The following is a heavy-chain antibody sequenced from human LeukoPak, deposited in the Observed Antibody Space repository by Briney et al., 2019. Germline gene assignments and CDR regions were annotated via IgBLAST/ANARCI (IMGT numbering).Heavy chain of an antibody. CDR3: ATYGDYEFAMDV. V-gene: IGHV1-69*04. Sequence: SVKVSCKSSEDSFTSYAISWVRQAPGQGLEWMGRIIPILNIASYAQKFQGRVTITADKSTSTAYMELSSLTSEDTAVYYCATYGDYEFAMDVWGQGTTVIVSS. J-gene: IGHJ6*02. CDR1: EDSFTSYA. D-gene: IGHD4-17*01. CDR2: IIPILNIA.